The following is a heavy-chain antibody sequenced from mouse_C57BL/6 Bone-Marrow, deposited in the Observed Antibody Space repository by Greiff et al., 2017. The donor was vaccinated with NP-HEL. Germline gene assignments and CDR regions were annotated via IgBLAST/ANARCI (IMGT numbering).Heavy chain of an antibody. D-gene: IGHD4-1*01. J-gene: IGHJ2*01. CDR1: GYTFTDYY. Sequence: EVQLQQSGPVLVKPGASVKMSCKASGYTFTDYYMNWVKQSHGKSLEWIGVINPYNGGTSYNQKFKGKATLTVDKSSSTAYMELNSLTSEDSAVYYCARGPRGGTMNYWGQGTTLTVSS. CDR3: ARGPRGGTMNY. V-gene: IGHV1-19*01. CDR2: INPYNGGT.